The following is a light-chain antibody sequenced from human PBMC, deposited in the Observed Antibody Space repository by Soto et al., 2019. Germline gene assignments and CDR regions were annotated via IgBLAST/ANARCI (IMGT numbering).Light chain of an antibody. CDR3: LQDNDWHLST. J-gene: IGKJ5*01. Sequence: IVLTHSTATLSVSPGERATLSCRASQSVSTTLAGYQQKLGQAPRVLIYGSSSRATGVPARFSGSGSGTEFTLTISSLQSEDYGIYYCLQDNDWHLSTFGQGTKLDIK. V-gene: IGKV3-15*01. CDR2: GSS. CDR1: QSVSTT.